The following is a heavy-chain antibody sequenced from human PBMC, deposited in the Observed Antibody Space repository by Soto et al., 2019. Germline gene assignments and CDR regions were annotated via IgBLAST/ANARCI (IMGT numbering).Heavy chain of an antibody. Sequence: SETLSLTCTVSGGSISSGDYYWSWIRQPPGKGLEWIGYIYYSGSTYYNPSLKSRVTISVDTSKNQFSLKLSSVTAADTAVYYCARDRGYSYGSPYGMDVWGQGTTVTVSS. CDR3: ARDRGYSYGSPYGMDV. CDR1: GGSISSGDYY. V-gene: IGHV4-30-4*01. J-gene: IGHJ6*02. D-gene: IGHD5-18*01. CDR2: IYYSGST.